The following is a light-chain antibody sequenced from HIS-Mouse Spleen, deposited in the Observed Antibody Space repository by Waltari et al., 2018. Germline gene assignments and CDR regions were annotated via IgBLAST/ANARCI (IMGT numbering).Light chain of an antibody. J-gene: IGKJ3*01. CDR1: QGMSSY. V-gene: IGKV1-8*01. CDR3: QQYYSYPFT. CDR2: AAS. Sequence: AIRMTQSPSSLSASTGDRVTITCRASQGMSSYLAWYQQKPGKAPKLLIYAASTLQSGVPSRFSGSGSGTDFTLTISCLQSEDFATYYCQQYYSYPFTFGPGTKVDIK.